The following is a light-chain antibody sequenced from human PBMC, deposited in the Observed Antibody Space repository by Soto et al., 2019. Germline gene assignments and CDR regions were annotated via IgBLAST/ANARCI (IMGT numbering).Light chain of an antibody. CDR1: SANIGSNT. Sequence: QSVLTQPPSASGTPGQRVTISCSGSSANIGSNTENWYQQLPGTAPQRLIYSNNHRPSGVPDRFSGSKSGTSASLAISGLQSEDEAEYYCAAWDDSLNVWVFGGGTKLTVL. CDR3: AAWDDSLNVWV. J-gene: IGLJ3*02. V-gene: IGLV1-44*01. CDR2: SNN.